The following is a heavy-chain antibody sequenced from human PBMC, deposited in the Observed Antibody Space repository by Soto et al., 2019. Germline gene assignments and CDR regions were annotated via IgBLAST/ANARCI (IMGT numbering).Heavy chain of an antibody. CDR1: GGTFSTHA. CDR3: ARGYCSGGNCYSGMDV. CDR2: IIPISGTT. J-gene: IGHJ6*02. Sequence: QVQLVQSGVEVKKPGSSVKVSCKASGGTFSTHAIIWVRQAPGHGLEWMGGIIPISGTTYYTQKFQGRVTITADEPTSTAFMELSSLKSEDTAVFYCARGYCSGGNCYSGMDVWGQGTMVTVSS. V-gene: IGHV1-69*01. D-gene: IGHD2-15*01.